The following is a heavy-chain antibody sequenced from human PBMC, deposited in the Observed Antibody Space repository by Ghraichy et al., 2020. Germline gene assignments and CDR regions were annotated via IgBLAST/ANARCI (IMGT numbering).Heavy chain of an antibody. Sequence: ESLNISCKGSGYSFTSYWIGWVRQMPGKGLEWMGIIYPGDSDTRYSPSFQGQVTISADKSISTAYLQWSSLKASDTAMYYCARFDGSQLLLSCFDYWGQGTLVTVSS. D-gene: IGHD2-15*01. J-gene: IGHJ4*02. V-gene: IGHV5-51*01. CDR3: ARFDGSQLLLSCFDY. CDR1: GYSFTSYW. CDR2: IYPGDSDT.